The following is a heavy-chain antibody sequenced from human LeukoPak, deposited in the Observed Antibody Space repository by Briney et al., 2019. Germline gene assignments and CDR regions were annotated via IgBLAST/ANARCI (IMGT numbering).Heavy chain of an antibody. V-gene: IGHV3-23*01. CDR2: IGCSGGNT. J-gene: IGHJ4*02. D-gene: IGHD3-22*01. Sequence: PGGSLRLSCVASGFTFRSYAMTWVRQAPGKGLGWVSVIGCSGGNTYYADFVKDRLTIYRDNSKNTLYLQMNGLRDEDTAVYYCAKGYYDSSGYFSGFDYWGQGALLTVSS. CDR3: AKGYYDSSGYFSGFDY. CDR1: GFTFRSYA.